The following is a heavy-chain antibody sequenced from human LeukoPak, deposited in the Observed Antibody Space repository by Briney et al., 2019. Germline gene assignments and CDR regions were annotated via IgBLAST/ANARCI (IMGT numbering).Heavy chain of an antibody. CDR3: ARGVTSQRRAAAGRGYAFDI. J-gene: IGHJ3*02. D-gene: IGHD6-13*01. CDR2: INSSGGST. CDR1: GYTFTSYY. Sequence: ASVKVSCKASGYTFTSYYMHWVRQAPGQGLEWMGIINSSGGSTSYAQKFQGRVTMTRDTSTSTVYMELSSLRSEDTAVYYCARGVTSQRRAAAGRGYAFDIWGQGTMVTVSS. V-gene: IGHV1-46*01.